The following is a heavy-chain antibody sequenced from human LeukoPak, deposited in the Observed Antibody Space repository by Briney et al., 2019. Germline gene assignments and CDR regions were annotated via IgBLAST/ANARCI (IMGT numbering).Heavy chain of an antibody. J-gene: IGHJ4*02. Sequence: ASVKVSCKVSGYTLTELSMHWVRQAPGKGLEWMGGFDPEDGETIYAQKFQGRATMTEDTSTDTAYMELSSLRSEDTAVYYCATLRYYYDSSGYYADYWGQGTLVTVSS. CDR1: GYTLTELS. D-gene: IGHD3-22*01. CDR3: ATLRYYYDSSGYYADY. V-gene: IGHV1-24*01. CDR2: FDPEDGET.